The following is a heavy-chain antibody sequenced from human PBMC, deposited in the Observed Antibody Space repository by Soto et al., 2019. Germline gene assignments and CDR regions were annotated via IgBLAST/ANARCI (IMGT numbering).Heavy chain of an antibody. V-gene: IGHV3-33*01. D-gene: IGHD1-26*01. CDR3: TRAAIKGELLDY. CDR1: GFTFNNYG. CDR2: IWHDGSNK. J-gene: IGHJ4*02. Sequence: GGSLRLSCAASGFTFNNYGMHWVRQAPGKGLEWVALIWHDGSNKGYADSVKGRSTISRDNSKNTLNLQMNSLRVEDTAVYYCTRAAIKGELLDYWGQGTQVTVSS.